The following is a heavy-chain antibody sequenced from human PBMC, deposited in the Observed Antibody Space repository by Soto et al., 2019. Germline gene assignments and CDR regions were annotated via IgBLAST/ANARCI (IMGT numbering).Heavy chain of an antibody. J-gene: IGHJ6*03. CDR3: ARLVVVAATPDYMDV. CDR2: ISSSSSTI. D-gene: IGHD2-15*01. Sequence: PGGSLRLSCAASGFTFSSYSTNWVRQAPGKGLEWVSYISSSSSTIYYADSVKGRFTISRDNAKNSLYLQMNSLRAEDTAVYYCARLVVVAATPDYMDVWGKGTTVTVSS. V-gene: IGHV3-48*01. CDR1: GFTFSSYS.